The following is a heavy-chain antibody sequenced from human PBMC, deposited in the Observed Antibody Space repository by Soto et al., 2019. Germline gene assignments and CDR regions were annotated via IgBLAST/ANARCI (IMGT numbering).Heavy chain of an antibody. Sequence: ASVKVSCKASGFSVDTTYCIHWGRRAPGQGLEWMGSINPNSGDTNYAQNFQGRVTMTRDTSISTAYMEVSSLTSDDTAVYYCGSPRSGPSPDVGHWGHGTVVTVSS. CDR3: GSPRSGPSPDVGH. CDR2: INPNSGDT. CDR1: GFSVDTTYC. V-gene: IGHV1-2*02. D-gene: IGHD2-15*01. J-gene: IGHJ4*01.